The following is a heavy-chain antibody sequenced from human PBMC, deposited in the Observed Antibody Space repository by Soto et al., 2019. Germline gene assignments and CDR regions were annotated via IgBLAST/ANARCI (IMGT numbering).Heavy chain of an antibody. Sequence: QVPLVQSGAEVKKHGASVKISYKSSGYTFTRYIMNWLRQAPGQKLEWMGWINPDNGNTKSSQKLQDRVIITRDTAASTAYMDPSSPRSEDTAVYYFATGIATGQLDPWGQGTLVTVSS. J-gene: IGHJ5*02. D-gene: IGHD2-15*01. CDR1: GYTFTRYI. V-gene: IGHV1-3*01. CDR3: ATGIATGQLDP. CDR2: INPDNGNT.